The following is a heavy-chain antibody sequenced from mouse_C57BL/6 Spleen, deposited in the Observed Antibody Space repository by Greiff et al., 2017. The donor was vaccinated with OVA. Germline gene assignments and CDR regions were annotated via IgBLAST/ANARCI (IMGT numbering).Heavy chain of an antibody. CDR3: ARSTMVTTDAMDY. D-gene: IGHD2-2*01. Sequence: QVQLKQSGPGILQSSQTLSLTCSFSGFSLSTSGMGVSWIRQPSGKGLEWLAHLYWDDYKRYNPSLKSRLTISKETSRNQVFTKITSVDTAETATYYCARSTMVTTDAMDYWGQGTSVTVSS. CDR1: GFSLSTSGMG. J-gene: IGHJ4*01. CDR2: LYWDDYK. V-gene: IGHV8-12*01.